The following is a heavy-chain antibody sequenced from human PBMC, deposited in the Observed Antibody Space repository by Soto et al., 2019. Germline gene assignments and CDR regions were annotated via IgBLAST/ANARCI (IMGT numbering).Heavy chain of an antibody. CDR1: GYTFTSYA. CDR2: INAGNGNT. Sequence: ASVKVSCKASGYTFTSYAMHWVRQAPGQRLEWMGWINAGNGNTKYSQKFQGRVTITRDTSASTAYMELNSLRAEDTAVYYCARDVIRFLEWSSVYYYGMDVWGQGTTVTVSS. J-gene: IGHJ6*02. D-gene: IGHD3-3*01. V-gene: IGHV1-3*01. CDR3: ARDVIRFLEWSSVYYYGMDV.